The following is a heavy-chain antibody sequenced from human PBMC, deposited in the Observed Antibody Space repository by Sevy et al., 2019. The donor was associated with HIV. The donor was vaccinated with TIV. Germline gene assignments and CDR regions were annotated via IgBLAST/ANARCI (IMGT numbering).Heavy chain of an antibody. CDR2: LSFGCGEI. J-gene: IGHJ4*02. V-gene: IGHV3-23*01. D-gene: IGHD2-8*01. Sequence: GGSLRLSCAASGFTFSKYSMSWVRQPPGKGLEWVSTLSFGCGEINYADSVKGPCTNSRDNSKISVYLQMNNLRPEDTAVYYCAREGCTKPHDYWGQGTLVTVSS. CDR1: GFTFSKYS. CDR3: AREGCTKPHDY.